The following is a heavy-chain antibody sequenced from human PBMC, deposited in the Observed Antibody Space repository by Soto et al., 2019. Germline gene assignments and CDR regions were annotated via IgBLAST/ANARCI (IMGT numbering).Heavy chain of an antibody. V-gene: IGHV1-69*10. CDR3: ARDSYYYDSSGSSDPDHDAFDI. Sequence: EASVKVSCKASGFTFTSSAMQWVRQARGQRLEWIGWIIPILGIANYAQKFQGRVTITADKSTSTAYMELSSLRSEDTAVYYCARDSYYYDSSGSSDPDHDAFDIWGQGTMVTVSS. CDR1: GFTFTSSA. D-gene: IGHD3-22*01. J-gene: IGHJ3*02. CDR2: IIPILGIA.